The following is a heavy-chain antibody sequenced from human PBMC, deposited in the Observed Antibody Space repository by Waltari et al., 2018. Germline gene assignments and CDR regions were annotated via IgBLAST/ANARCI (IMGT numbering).Heavy chain of an antibody. CDR2: ISYDGSNK. Sequence: QVQLVESGGGVVQPGRSLRLSCAASGFTFSSYGMHWVRQAPGKGLEWVAVISYDGSNKYYADSVKGRFTISRDNSKNTLYLQMNSLRAEDTAVYYCAKGGYSSSPLPWFDPWGQGTLVTVSS. CDR1: GFTFSSYG. D-gene: IGHD6-6*01. V-gene: IGHV3-30*18. CDR3: AKGGYSSSPLPWFDP. J-gene: IGHJ5*02.